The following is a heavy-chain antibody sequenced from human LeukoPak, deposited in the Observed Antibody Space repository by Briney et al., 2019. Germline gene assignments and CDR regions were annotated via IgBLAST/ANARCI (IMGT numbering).Heavy chain of an antibody. CDR1: GFTFFNYA. CDR3: ARGRDGYGIEFDY. D-gene: IGHD5-24*01. Sequence: GGSLRLSCAASGFTFFNYAMSWVRQSPGKGLEWVSAISGSGGSTYYADSVKGRFTISRDNAKNSLYLQMNSLRAEDTAVYYCARGRDGYGIEFDYWGQGTLVTVSS. J-gene: IGHJ4*02. V-gene: IGHV3-23*01. CDR2: ISGSGGST.